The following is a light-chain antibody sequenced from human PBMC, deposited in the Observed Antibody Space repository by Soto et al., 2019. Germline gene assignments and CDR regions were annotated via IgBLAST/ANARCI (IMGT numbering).Light chain of an antibody. CDR2: GAS. Sequence: EIVLTQSPGTLSLSPGERATLSCRASQSVSSSYLAWYQQKPGQAPRLLIYGASSRATGIPDRSSGSGSGTDFTLTISRLEPEDFAVYFCQQYGSSPVTFGQGTRLEIK. CDR3: QQYGSSPVT. V-gene: IGKV3-20*01. CDR1: QSVSSSY. J-gene: IGKJ5*01.